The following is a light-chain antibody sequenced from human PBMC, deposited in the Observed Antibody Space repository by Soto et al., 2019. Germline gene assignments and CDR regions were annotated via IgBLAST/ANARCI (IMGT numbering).Light chain of an antibody. CDR3: MQALHTPLT. J-gene: IGKJ4*01. CDR2: LGS. Sequence: DIVMTQSPLTLPVTPGEPASISCRSSQSLLHSNGYNYLDWYLQKPGQSPQLLIYLGSNRASGVPDRFSGSGSGTDVTLKISRVEAEDVGVYYCMQALHTPLTFGGGTKVEIK. CDR1: QSLLHSNGYNY. V-gene: IGKV2-28*01.